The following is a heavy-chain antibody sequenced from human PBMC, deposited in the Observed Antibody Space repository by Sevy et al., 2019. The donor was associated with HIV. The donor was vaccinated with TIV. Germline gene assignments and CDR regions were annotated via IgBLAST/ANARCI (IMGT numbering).Heavy chain of an antibody. CDR3: AREGCTRPHDY. CDR2: LSFGCGKI. J-gene: IGHJ4*02. CDR1: GFAFYDYS. D-gene: IGHD2-8*01. V-gene: IGHV3-23*01. Sequence: GGSLRLSCAASGFAFYDYSMSWIRQAPGKGLEWVATLSFGCGKINYADSVKGGFAMSIDNWKKSFYLEMDNLRVEGTALYYCAREGCTRPHDYWGQGTRVTVSS.